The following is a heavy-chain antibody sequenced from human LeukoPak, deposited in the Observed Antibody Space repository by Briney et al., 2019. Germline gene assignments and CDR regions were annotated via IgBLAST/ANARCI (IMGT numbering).Heavy chain of an antibody. J-gene: IGHJ4*02. CDR2: INPNSGGT. Sequence: ASVKVSCKTSGYTFTSYDINWVRQAPGQGLEWMGWINPNSGGTNYAQKFQGRVTMTRDTSISTAYMELSRLRSDDTAVYYCAIYSSSWYEYWGQGTLVTVSS. CDR3: AIYSSSWYEY. CDR1: GYTFTSYD. V-gene: IGHV1-2*02. D-gene: IGHD6-13*01.